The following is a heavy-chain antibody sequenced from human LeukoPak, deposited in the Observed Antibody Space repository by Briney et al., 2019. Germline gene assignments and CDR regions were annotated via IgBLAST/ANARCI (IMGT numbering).Heavy chain of an antibody. V-gene: IGHV3-9*01. CDR3: AKEWLSAPYFDY. J-gene: IGHJ4*02. D-gene: IGHD3-22*01. CDR2: ISWNSGSI. CDR1: GFTFDDYA. Sequence: GRSLRLSCAASGFTFDDYAMHWVRQAPGKGLEWVSGISWNSGSIGYADSVKGRFTISRGNAKNSLYLQMNSLRAEDTALYYCAKEWLSAPYFDYWGQGTLVTVSS.